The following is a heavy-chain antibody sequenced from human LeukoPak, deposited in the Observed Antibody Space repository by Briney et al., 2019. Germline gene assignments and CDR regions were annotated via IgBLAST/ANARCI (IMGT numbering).Heavy chain of an antibody. D-gene: IGHD6-25*01. J-gene: IGHJ5*02. V-gene: IGHV4-61*02. CDR1: GGSISSGSYY. Sequence: SETLSLTCTVSGGSISSGSYYWSWIWQPAGKGLEWIGRIYTSGSTNYNPSLKSRVTISVDTSKNQFSLKLSSVTAADTAVYYCARAAAGLGVNWFDPWGQGTLVTVSS. CDR2: IYTSGST. CDR3: ARAAAGLGVNWFDP.